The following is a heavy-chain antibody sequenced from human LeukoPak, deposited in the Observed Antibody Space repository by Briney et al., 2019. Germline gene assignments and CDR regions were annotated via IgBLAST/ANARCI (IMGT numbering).Heavy chain of an antibody. Sequence: GGSLRLSCAASGFTFSSYSMNWVRQAPGKGLEWVSSISSSSSYIYYADSVKGRFTISRDNAKNSLYLQMNSLRAEDTAVYYCARDRLDGDYRFPFGPFDYWGQGTLVTVSS. CDR1: GFTFSSYS. D-gene: IGHD4-17*01. CDR3: ARDRLDGDYRFPFGPFDY. J-gene: IGHJ4*02. V-gene: IGHV3-21*01. CDR2: ISSSSSYI.